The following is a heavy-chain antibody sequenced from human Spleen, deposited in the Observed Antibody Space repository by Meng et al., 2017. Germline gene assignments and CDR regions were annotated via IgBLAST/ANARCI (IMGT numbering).Heavy chain of an antibody. Sequence: QVQLVQSGAGVTSPGSSVKVSCKASGGTFRNYTITWVRQAPGQGLEWMGWMNPNSGNTGYAEKFQGRVTMTRNTSISTAYMELSSLRSEDSAVYYCASWFSGSYSYWGQGTLVTVSS. CDR3: ASWFSGSYSY. CDR1: GGTFRNYT. CDR2: MNPNSGNT. J-gene: IGHJ4*02. D-gene: IGHD1-26*01. V-gene: IGHV1-8*02.